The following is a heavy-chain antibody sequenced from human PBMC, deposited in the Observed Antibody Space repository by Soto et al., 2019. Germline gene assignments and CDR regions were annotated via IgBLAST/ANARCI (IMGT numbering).Heavy chain of an antibody. V-gene: IGHV3-66*01. J-gene: IGHJ6*04. D-gene: IGHD2-15*01. Sequence: SGGSLRLSCAASGFTVSSKYMSWVRQAPGKGLEWVSLIQSGGPTYYADSVKGRFTISRDTSENTVHLQMDSLRAEDTAVYYCARDDVLCDGGRCYGVPLGVWGKGTTVTVSS. CDR2: IQSGGPT. CDR3: ARDDVLCDGGRCYGVPLGV. CDR1: GFTVSSKY.